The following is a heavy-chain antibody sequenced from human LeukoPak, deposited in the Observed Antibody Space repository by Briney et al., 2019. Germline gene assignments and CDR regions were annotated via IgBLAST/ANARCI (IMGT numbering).Heavy chain of an antibody. CDR1: GGSISSSSYH. CDR3: ARHRYSGSYYGYFDY. V-gene: IGHV4-39*01. J-gene: IGHJ4*02. Sequence: SETLSLTCTVSGGSISSSSYHWGWIRQPPGKGLEWIGSIYYSGSTYYNPSLKSRVTISVDTSKNQFSLKLSSVTAADTAVYYCARHRYSGSYYGYFDYWGQGTLVTVSS. D-gene: IGHD1-26*01. CDR2: IYYSGST.